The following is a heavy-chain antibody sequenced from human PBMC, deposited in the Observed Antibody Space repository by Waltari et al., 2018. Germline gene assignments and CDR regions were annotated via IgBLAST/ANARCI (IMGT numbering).Heavy chain of an antibody. D-gene: IGHD3-10*01. CDR3: ARGAFGFT. Sequence: EVQLLESGGGLVQPGGSLRLSCAASGFSFRRFAMSWLRQTPGKGLGWVRSVMRVGGDTHYADSVRGRFTISRDDSKNTLSLQMDSLRGDDTALYYCARGAFGFTCGQGTLVTVSS. J-gene: IGHJ5*02. CDR2: VMRVGGDT. V-gene: IGHV3-23*01. CDR1: GFSFRRFA.